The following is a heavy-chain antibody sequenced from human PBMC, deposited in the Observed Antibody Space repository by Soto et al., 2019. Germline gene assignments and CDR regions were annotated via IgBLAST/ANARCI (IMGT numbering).Heavy chain of an antibody. J-gene: IGHJ4*02. D-gene: IGHD3-10*01. Sequence: QVQLVESGGGVVQPGRSLRLSCEASGLTFSSYGMHWVRRAPGKGLDWVALIWYDGSNKYYGDSVKGRFTISRDNSKNTLYLQMNSLRAEDTAVYYCARDYGSGMDCWGQGTLVTVSS. CDR1: GLTFSSYG. V-gene: IGHV3-33*01. CDR3: ARDYGSGMDC. CDR2: IWYDGSNK.